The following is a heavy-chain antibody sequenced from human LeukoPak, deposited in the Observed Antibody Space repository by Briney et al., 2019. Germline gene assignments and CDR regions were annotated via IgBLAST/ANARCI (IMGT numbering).Heavy chain of an antibody. J-gene: IGHJ4*02. D-gene: IGHD6-13*01. CDR1: GFTVSNRY. V-gene: IGHV3-53*01. Sequence: TGGSLRLSCAASGFTVSNRYMNWVRQAPGKGLEWVSVIYAGGSTYYADSVKGRFSISRDNSKNTLYLQMSNLRAEDTAVYYCAKHSSSNWFEYWGQGTLVTVSS. CDR2: IYAGGST. CDR3: AKHSSSNWFEY.